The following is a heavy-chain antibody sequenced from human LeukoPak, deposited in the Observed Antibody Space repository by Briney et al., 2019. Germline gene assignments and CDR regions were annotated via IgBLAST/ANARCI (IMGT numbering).Heavy chain of an antibody. CDR1: GFTFSSYE. CDR3: ARGRRYSSGWYFYFDY. V-gene: IGHV3-48*03. Sequence: GGSLRLSCAASGFTFSSYEMNWVRQAPGKGLEWVSYISSSGSTIYYADSVKGRFTISRDNAKNSLYLQMNSLRAEDTAVYYCARGRRYSSGWYFYFDYWGQGTLVTVSS. CDR2: ISSSGSTI. D-gene: IGHD6-19*01. J-gene: IGHJ4*02.